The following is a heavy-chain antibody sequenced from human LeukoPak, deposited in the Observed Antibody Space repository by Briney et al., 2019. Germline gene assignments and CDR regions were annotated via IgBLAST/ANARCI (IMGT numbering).Heavy chain of an antibody. CDR3: ARDEDSYGQFDY. J-gene: IGHJ4*02. V-gene: IGHV3-33*01. Sequence: VRSLRLSCAASGFTFSSYGMHRVRQAPGTGLEWVAVIWYDGSNKFYADSVKGRFTISRDNSKNTLYLQMNSLRAEDTAVYYCARDEDSYGQFDYWGQGTLVTVSS. D-gene: IGHD5-18*01. CDR2: IWYDGSNK. CDR1: GFTFSSYG.